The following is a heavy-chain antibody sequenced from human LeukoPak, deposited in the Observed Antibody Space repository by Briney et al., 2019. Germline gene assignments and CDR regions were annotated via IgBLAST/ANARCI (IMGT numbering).Heavy chain of an antibody. D-gene: IGHD6-13*01. CDR1: GGSISSYY. Sequence: SETLSLTCTVSGGSISSYYWSWIRQPPGKGLEWIGYIYYSGSTNYNPSLKSRVTISVDTSKSQFSLKLSSVTAADTAVYYCARDREAAAGTFDYWGQGTLVTVSS. V-gene: IGHV4-59*01. CDR2: IYYSGST. CDR3: ARDREAAAGTFDY. J-gene: IGHJ4*02.